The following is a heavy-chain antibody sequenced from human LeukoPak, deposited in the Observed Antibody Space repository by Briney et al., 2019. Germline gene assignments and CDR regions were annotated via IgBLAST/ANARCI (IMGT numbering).Heavy chain of an antibody. V-gene: IGHV4-59*01. J-gene: IGHJ5*02. D-gene: IGHD6-25*01. Sequence: SSETLSLTCTVAGVSISSYYWSWIRQPPGKGLEWIGYIYYSGSTNYNPSLKSRVTISVDTSKNQFSPKLSSVTAADTAVYYCERTNVAAGGSSWFDPWGQGTLVTVSS. CDR1: GVSISSYY. CDR2: IYYSGST. CDR3: ERTNVAAGGSSWFDP.